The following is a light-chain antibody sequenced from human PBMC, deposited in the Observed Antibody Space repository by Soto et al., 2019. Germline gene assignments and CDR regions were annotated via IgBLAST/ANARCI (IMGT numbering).Light chain of an antibody. CDR2: AVS. Sequence: EIVLTQSPGTLSLSPGERATLSCRASQSLYNSFFACYQQKPGQTPRLLINAVSNSAAGVPDRFGGSGSGTDSTLTISRQEPEDFAVYYYQQYSCPPRTFGQGTKVEI. J-gene: IGKJ1*01. CDR1: QSLYNSF. CDR3: QQYSCPPRT. V-gene: IGKV3-20*01.